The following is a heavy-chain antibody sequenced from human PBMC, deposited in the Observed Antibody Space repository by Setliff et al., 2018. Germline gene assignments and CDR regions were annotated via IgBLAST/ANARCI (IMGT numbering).Heavy chain of an antibody. J-gene: IGHJ4*02. CDR3: ARGYSGYDYLKPFDY. CDR2: INTNTGNP. CDR1: GGTFSSYA. V-gene: IGHV7-4-1*02. D-gene: IGHD5-12*01. Sequence: ASVKVSCKASGGTFSSYAISWVRQAPGQGLKWMGWINTNTGNPTYAQGFTGRFVFSLDTSVSTAYLQISSLKAEDTAVYYCARGYSGYDYLKPFDYWGQGTLVTVSS.